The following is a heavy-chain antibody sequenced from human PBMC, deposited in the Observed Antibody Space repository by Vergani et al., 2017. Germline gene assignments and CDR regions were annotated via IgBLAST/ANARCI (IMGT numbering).Heavy chain of an antibody. D-gene: IGHD6-13*01. V-gene: IGHV3-33*01. CDR2: IWFDGSNK. CDR1: EFTFSNYG. Sequence: QVQLVESGGGVVQPGRSLRLSCAASEFTFSNYGMHWVGQAPGKGLEWVAVIWFDGSNKYYADSLKGRFTISRDNSKNTLYLQMNSLRAEDTAIYYCARGPYWREAGVPHFDYWGQGTLVTVSS. J-gene: IGHJ4*02. CDR3: ARGPYWREAGVPHFDY.